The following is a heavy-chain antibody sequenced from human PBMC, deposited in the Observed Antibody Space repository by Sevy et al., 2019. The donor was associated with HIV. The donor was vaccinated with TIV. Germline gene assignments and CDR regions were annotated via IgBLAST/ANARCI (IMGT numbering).Heavy chain of an antibody. CDR2: ISYDGSNK. Sequence: GGSLRLSCAASGFTFSSYAMHWVRQAPGKGLEWVAAISYDGSNKYYADSVKGRFTISRDNSKNTLYLQMNSLRAEDTAVYYCARRGLWSSGPIDYWGQGTLVTVSS. V-gene: IGHV3-30-3*01. CDR1: GFTFSSYA. J-gene: IGHJ4*02. D-gene: IGHD6-19*01. CDR3: ARRGLWSSGPIDY.